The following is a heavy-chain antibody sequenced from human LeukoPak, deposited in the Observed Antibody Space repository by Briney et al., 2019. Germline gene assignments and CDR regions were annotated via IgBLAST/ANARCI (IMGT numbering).Heavy chain of an antibody. Sequence: SVKVSCKASGGTFSSYAISWVRQAHGQGLEWMGGIIPFFDTPNYADKFQGRVTIAADESTSTAYMELSSLESEDTAVYYCARASAGSGSYTQHYYMDVWGKGTTVTVSS. J-gene: IGHJ6*03. CDR3: ARASAGSGSYTQHYYMDV. CDR1: GGTFSSYA. D-gene: IGHD3-10*01. CDR2: IIPFFDTP. V-gene: IGHV1-69*13.